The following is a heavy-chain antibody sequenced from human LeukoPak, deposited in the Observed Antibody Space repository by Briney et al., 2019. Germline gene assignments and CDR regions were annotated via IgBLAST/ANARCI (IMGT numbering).Heavy chain of an antibody. Sequence: PGGSLRLSCAASRFMFSSYSMNWIRQAPGKGLEWLSYISSGSSSIYYADSVKGRFIISRDNAKNSVYLQMSSLRAEDTAEYYCVREASSSGDLDYWGQGTLVTVSS. CDR3: VREASSSGDLDY. CDR2: ISSGSSSI. J-gene: IGHJ4*02. D-gene: IGHD6-13*01. CDR1: RFMFSSYS. V-gene: IGHV3-48*04.